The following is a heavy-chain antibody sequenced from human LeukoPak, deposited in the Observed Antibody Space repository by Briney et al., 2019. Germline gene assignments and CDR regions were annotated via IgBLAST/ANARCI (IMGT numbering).Heavy chain of an antibody. CDR3: ANAPGVGDY. D-gene: IGHD1-14*01. J-gene: IGHJ4*02. V-gene: IGHV3-23*01. CDR2: ISGSGGST. Sequence: GGSLRLSCAASGFTFSRYSMSWVRQAPGKGLEWVSAISGSGGSTYYADSVKGRFTISRDNSKNTLYLQMNSLRAEDTAVYYCANAPGVGDYWGQGTLVTVSS. CDR1: GFTFSRYS.